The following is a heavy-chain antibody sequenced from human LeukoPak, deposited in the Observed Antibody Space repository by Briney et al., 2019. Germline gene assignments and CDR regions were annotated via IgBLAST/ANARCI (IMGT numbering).Heavy chain of an antibody. V-gene: IGHV3-21*01. CDR2: ISSSSSYI. D-gene: IGHD6-13*01. Sequence: PGGSLRLSCAASGFTFSSYSMNWVRQAPGKGLEWVSSISSSSSYIYYADSVKGRFTISRDNAKDSLYLQMNSLRAEDTAVYYCARDLPDYSSSWYNLDYWGQGTLVTVSS. CDR1: GFTFSSYS. CDR3: ARDLPDYSSSWYNLDY. J-gene: IGHJ4*02.